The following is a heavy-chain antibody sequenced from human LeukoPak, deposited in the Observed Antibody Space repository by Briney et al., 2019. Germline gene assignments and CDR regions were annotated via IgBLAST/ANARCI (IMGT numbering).Heavy chain of an antibody. D-gene: IGHD6-13*01. CDR2: GNQDGNEK. CDR3: ARVQRDSIAAAGTPVFFDY. Sequence: PGGSLRLSCAASGFTFTNYWMSWVRQAPGKGLEWVANGNQDGNEKYYVDSVKGRFTISRDNAKNSLYLQMNSLRAEDTAVYYCARVQRDSIAAAGTPVFFDYWGQGTLVTVSS. J-gene: IGHJ4*02. V-gene: IGHV3-7*01. CDR1: GFTFTNYW.